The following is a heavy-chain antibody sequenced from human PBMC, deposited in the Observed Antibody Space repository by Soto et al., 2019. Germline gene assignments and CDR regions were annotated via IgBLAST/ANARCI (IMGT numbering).Heavy chain of an antibody. D-gene: IGHD2-21*01. V-gene: IGHV1-18*01. J-gene: IGHJ6*02. Sequence: ASVKVSCKASGFTFSNYGLNWVRQAPGQGLEWMGWVSANNGHTNYAQNLQGRVSMTTDTSTSTAYMELRGLTFDDTAVYYCARDIESVTAKHCFDYYAMDVWGQGTTVTVSS. CDR2: VSANNGHT. CDR3: ARDIESVTAKHCFDYYAMDV. CDR1: GFTFSNYG.